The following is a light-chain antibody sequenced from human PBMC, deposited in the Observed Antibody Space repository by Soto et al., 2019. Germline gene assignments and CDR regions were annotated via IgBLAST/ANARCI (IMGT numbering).Light chain of an antibody. Sequence: QSVLTQPASVSGSPGQSITISCTGTSSDVGSYNLVSWYQQHPGKAPKLMNYEGSKRPSGVSNRFSGSKSGNTASLTISGLQAEDEADYYCCSYAGSSFWVFGGGTQLTVL. CDR1: SSDVGSYNL. CDR3: CSYAGSSFWV. J-gene: IGLJ3*02. V-gene: IGLV2-23*01. CDR2: EGS.